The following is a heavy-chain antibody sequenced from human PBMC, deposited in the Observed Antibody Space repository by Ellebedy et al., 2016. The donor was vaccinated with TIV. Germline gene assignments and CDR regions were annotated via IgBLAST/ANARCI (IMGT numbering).Heavy chain of an antibody. CDR1: GFSFSSYW. D-gene: IGHD4-17*01. J-gene: IGHJ4*02. CDR3: ARFRYGDFFY. V-gene: IGHV3-7*03. CDR2: INQDGGQK. Sequence: PGGSLRLSCTATGFSFSSYWMSRVRQAPGKGLEWVANINQDGGQKYYGGSVRGRFTISRDNAKNSLYVQMNSLRAEDTAVYYCARFRYGDFFYWGQGTLVTVSS.